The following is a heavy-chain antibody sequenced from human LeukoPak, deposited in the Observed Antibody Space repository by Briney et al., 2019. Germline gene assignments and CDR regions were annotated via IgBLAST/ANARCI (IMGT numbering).Heavy chain of an antibody. CDR1: GGSISSSNYY. D-gene: IGHD3-10*01. V-gene: IGHV4-39*07. CDR3: AREVRGVIDYMDV. J-gene: IGHJ6*03. CDR2: IYYSGST. Sequence: SETLSLTCTVSGGSISSSNYYWGWIRQPPGNGLKWIGSIYYSGSTYYNPSLKSRVTISVDTSKNQFSLKLSSVTAADTAVYYCAREVRGVIDYMDVWGKGTTVTISS.